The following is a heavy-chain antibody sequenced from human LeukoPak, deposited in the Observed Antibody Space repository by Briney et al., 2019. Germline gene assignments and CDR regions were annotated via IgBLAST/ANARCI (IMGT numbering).Heavy chain of an antibody. CDR2: ISYSGST. CDR3: ARVGFVKWRQFEPFWDY. Sequence: PSETLSLTCTVSGGSISSYYWSWIRQPPGKGLEWIGYISYSGSTNYNPSLKSRVTISEDTSKNQFSLKLSSVTAADTAVYYGARVGFVKWRQFEPFWDYWGQGALVTVSS. D-gene: IGHD5-24*01. J-gene: IGHJ4*02. V-gene: IGHV4-59*01. CDR1: GGSISSYY.